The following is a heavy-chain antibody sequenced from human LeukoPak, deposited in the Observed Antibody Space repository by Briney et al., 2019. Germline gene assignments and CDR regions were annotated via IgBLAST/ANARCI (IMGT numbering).Heavy chain of an antibody. J-gene: IGHJ4*02. D-gene: IGHD2-8*02. Sequence: GSLSLSCAASGFPFNTYAMSWVRQAPGKGLEWVSGIRGSGGSTYYADSVKGRFTISRDNSKNTLYLQMNSLRAEDTAVYYCAKEPWSFDYWGQGTLVTVSS. CDR2: IRGSGGST. V-gene: IGHV3-23*01. CDR1: GFPFNTYA. CDR3: AKEPWSFDY.